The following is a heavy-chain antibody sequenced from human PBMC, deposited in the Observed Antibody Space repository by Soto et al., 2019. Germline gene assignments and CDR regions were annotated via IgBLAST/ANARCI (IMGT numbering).Heavy chain of an antibody. CDR2: INAGNGNT. Sequence: ASVKVSCKASGYTFTSYDMHWVRQAPGQRLEWMGWINAGNGNTNYAQKLQGRVTMTTDTSTSTAYMELRSLRSDDTAVYYCARENAAVADTVGPFDYWGQGTLVTVSS. J-gene: IGHJ4*02. D-gene: IGHD6-19*01. CDR3: ARENAAVADTVGPFDY. CDR1: GYTFTSYD. V-gene: IGHV1-3*01.